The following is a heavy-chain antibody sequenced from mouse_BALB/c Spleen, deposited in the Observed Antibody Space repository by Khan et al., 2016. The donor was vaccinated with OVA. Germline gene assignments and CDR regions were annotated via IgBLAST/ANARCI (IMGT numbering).Heavy chain of an antibody. CDR1: GYSFTSYY. V-gene: IGHV1S135*01. Sequence: EVQLQESGPELMKPGASVNISCKASGYSFTSYYIHWVRQSHGKSLEWIGYIDPFIGGTDYNQKFKGKATLTVDKSSSTAYMHLSSLTSEDSAVYYCARGAFGYWGQGTLVTVSA. CDR2: IDPFIGGT. CDR3: ARGAFGY. J-gene: IGHJ3*01.